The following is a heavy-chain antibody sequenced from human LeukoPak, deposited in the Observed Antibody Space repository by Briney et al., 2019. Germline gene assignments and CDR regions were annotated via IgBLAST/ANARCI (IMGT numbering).Heavy chain of an antibody. Sequence: GGSLRLSCAASGFTFSSYGMHWVRQAPGKGLEWVAFLRYDGSNKYYADSVKGRFTISRDNSKNTLYLQMNSLRAEDTAVYYCAKAHYYDSSGYYPLDYWGQGTLVTVSS. D-gene: IGHD3-22*01. CDR1: GFTFSSYG. J-gene: IGHJ4*02. CDR2: LRYDGSNK. CDR3: AKAHYYDSSGYYPLDY. V-gene: IGHV3-30*02.